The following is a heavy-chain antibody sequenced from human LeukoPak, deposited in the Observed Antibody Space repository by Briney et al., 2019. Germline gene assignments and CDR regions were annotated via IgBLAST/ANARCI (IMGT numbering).Heavy chain of an antibody. CDR1: XXTXXNXG. Sequence: GASXXXSXXXSXXTXXNXGIXXVRQAPGQGPEGMGWISAHNGDTNYAQKFQGRVTITTDTSTRTIYMELRSLRSDDTAVYYCARELREEMAPEVETDAFDIWGQGTMVTVSS. CDR2: ISAHNGDT. CDR3: ARELREEMAPEVETDAFDI. J-gene: IGHJ3*02. V-gene: IGHV1-18*01. D-gene: IGHD5-24*01.